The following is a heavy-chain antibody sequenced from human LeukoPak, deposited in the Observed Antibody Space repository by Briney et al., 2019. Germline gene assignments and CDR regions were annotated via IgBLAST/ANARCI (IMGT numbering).Heavy chain of an antibody. CDR2: ISWNSGSL. Sequence: GGSLRLSCAASGFTFDDYAMHWVRQAPGKGLEWVSGISWNSGSLDYADSVKGRFTISRDNAKNSLYLQMNSLRAEDTAVYYCARPHAAHNWGQGTLVTVSS. D-gene: IGHD6-13*01. CDR3: ARPHAAHN. J-gene: IGHJ4*02. CDR1: GFTFDDYA. V-gene: IGHV3-9*01.